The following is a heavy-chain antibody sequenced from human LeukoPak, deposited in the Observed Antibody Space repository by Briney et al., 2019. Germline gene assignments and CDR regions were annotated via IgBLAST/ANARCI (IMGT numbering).Heavy chain of an antibody. D-gene: IGHD2-15*01. CDR2: IDSNGNT. CDR3: SRLAKCDGNCYSFDL. J-gene: IGHJ4*02. Sequence: SETLSLTCTVSGDSITTHPWSWVRQTSGKGLDYIGFIDSNGNTNYNPSLKTRVIISSDTSTNQISLTLNSVAAADTAVYYCSRLAKCDGNCYSFDLWGQGMLFTVSS. V-gene: IGHV4-59*11. CDR1: GDSITTHP.